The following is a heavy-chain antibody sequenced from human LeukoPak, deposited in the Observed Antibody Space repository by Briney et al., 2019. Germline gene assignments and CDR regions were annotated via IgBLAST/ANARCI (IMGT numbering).Heavy chain of an antibody. Sequence: ASVKVSCKASGYTFTTYGISWVRQAPGQGLEWMGMFNPSGGGTTYAQKFQGRVTMTRDTSTSTVYMELSSLRSEDTAVYYCARGRFVLDYYRFDYWGQGTLVTVSS. D-gene: IGHD3-22*01. CDR1: GYTFTTYG. CDR3: ARGRFVLDYYRFDY. CDR2: FNPSGGGT. J-gene: IGHJ4*02. V-gene: IGHV1-46*01.